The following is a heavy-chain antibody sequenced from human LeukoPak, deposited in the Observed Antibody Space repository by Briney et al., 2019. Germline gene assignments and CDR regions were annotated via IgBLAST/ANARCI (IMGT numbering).Heavy chain of an antibody. V-gene: IGHV1-2*02. CDR3: ARVPLIEAAGPRGAFDI. Sequence: ASVKVSCKASGYTFTGYYMHWVRQAPGQGLEWMGWINPNSGGTNYAQKFQGRVTMTRDTSISTAYMELSRLRSDDTAVYNCARVPLIEAAGPRGAFDIWGQGTMVTVAS. D-gene: IGHD6-13*01. CDR2: INPNSGGT. CDR1: GYTFTGYY. J-gene: IGHJ3*02.